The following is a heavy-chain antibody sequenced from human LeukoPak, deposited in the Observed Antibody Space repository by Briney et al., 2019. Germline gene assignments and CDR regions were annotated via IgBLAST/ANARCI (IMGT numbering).Heavy chain of an antibody. CDR2: IYYSGST. CDR1: GASINTYY. D-gene: IGHD6-13*01. J-gene: IGHJ4*02. CDR3: ARYSSSWYDY. V-gene: IGHV4-59*08. Sequence: PSETLSLTCTVSGASINTYYWSWSRQPPGKGLEWIGYIYYSGSTNYNPSLKSRVTISVDTSKNQFSLKLSSLTAADTAVYYCARYSSSWYDYWGQGTLVTVSS.